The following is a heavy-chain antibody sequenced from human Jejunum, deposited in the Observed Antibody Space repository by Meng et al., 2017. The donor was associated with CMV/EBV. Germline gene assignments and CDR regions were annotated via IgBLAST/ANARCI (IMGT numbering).Heavy chain of an antibody. V-gene: IGHV4-38-2*02. D-gene: IGHD1-1*01. CDR2: ISHGGST. J-gene: IGHJ4*02. CDR1: GYSISGGYY. Sequence: SGYSISGGYYWGWIRQPPGTGLEWIGSISHGGSTYSPPSLKSRVTMSVDTSKNQFSLKLRSVTAADTAVYYCARDPNWNDRYYFDYWGQGALVTVSS. CDR3: ARDPNWNDRYYFDY.